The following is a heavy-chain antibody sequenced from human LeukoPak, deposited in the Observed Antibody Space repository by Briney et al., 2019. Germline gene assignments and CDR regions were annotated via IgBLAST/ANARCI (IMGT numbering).Heavy chain of an antibody. J-gene: IGHJ4*02. D-gene: IGHD6-13*01. CDR3: ARDREQQLVPDHFDY. V-gene: IGHV4-39*07. CDR2: IYYSGST. Sequence: PSETLSLTCTVSGGSISSSSYYWGWIRQPPGKGLEWIGSIYYSGSTYYNPSLKSRVTISVDTSKNQFSLKLSSVTAADTAVYYCARDREQQLVPDHFDYWGQGTLVTVSS. CDR1: GGSISSSSYY.